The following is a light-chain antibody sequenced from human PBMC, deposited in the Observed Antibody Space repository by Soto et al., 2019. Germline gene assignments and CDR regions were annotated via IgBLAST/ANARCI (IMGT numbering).Light chain of an antibody. J-gene: IGKJ5*01. V-gene: IGKV3-20*01. Sequence: ELVLTQSPGTLSLSPGERATLSCRASQSVSSYLAWYQQKPGQAPRLLIYGASSRATGIPDRFSGSGSGTDFTLTISRLEPEDFAVYYCQQSGSSPITFGQGTRLEIK. CDR1: QSVSSY. CDR3: QQSGSSPIT. CDR2: GAS.